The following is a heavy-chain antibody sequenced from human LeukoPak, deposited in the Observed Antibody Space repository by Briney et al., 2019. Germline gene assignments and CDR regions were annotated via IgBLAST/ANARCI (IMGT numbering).Heavy chain of an antibody. Sequence: GGSLRLSCAACGFTFSDYWMHWVRQAPGEGLVWVSRIRSDGSDTRYAESVKGRFTISRDNAKNTLYLQMNSLRAEDTAVYYCARDWFHAIDYWGQGTLVTVSS. CDR2: IRSDGSDT. CDR3: ARDWFHAIDY. V-gene: IGHV3-74*01. D-gene: IGHD2/OR15-2a*01. CDR1: GFTFSDYW. J-gene: IGHJ4*02.